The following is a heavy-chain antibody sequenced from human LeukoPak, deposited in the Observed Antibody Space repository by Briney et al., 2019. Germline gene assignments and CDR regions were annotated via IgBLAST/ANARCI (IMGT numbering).Heavy chain of an antibody. CDR3: AKDLAGCGDS. CDR1: GFTFSSFP. D-gene: IGHD2-21*01. V-gene: IGHV3-23*01. J-gene: IGHJ4*02. CDR2: ITGSGGST. Sequence: PGGSLRLSCAASGFTFSSFPMTWVRLAPGKGLEWVSTITGSGGSTYYAESVKGRFTISRDNSKNTLYLQMDSLRGEDTALYFCAKDLAGCGDSWGQGTLVTVSS.